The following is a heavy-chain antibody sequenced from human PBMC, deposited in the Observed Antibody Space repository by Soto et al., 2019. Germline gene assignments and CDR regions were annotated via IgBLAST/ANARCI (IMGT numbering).Heavy chain of an antibody. J-gene: IGHJ6*02. CDR1: RFTFSDYY. CDR2: VSSSGTTI. D-gene: IGHD2-2*01. V-gene: IGHV3-11*01. CDR3: ARDKCSSTSCFRPYAMDV. Sequence: GSLRLSCIASRFTFSDYYMTWIRQAPGKGLEWVSYVSSSGTTIYYADSVKGRFTISRDNAKNSLYLQMNSLRAEDTAVYYCARDKCSSTSCFRPYAMDVWGQGTTVTVSS.